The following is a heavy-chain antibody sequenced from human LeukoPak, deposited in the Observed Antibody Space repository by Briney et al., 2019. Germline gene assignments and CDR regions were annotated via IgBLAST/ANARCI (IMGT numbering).Heavy chain of an antibody. Sequence: GGSLRLSCAASGFTFSSYEVNWVRQAPGKGLEWVSYISSSGSTIYYADSVKGRFTISRDNAKNSLYLQMNSLRDEDTAVYYCARDFNYYDSSGYPHWYFDLWGRGTLVTVSS. CDR1: GFTFSSYE. CDR2: ISSSGSTI. J-gene: IGHJ2*01. V-gene: IGHV3-48*03. D-gene: IGHD3-22*01. CDR3: ARDFNYYDSSGYPHWYFDL.